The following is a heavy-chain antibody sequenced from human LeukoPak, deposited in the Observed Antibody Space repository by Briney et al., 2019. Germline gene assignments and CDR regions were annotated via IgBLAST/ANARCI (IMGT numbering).Heavy chain of an antibody. Sequence: SETLSLTCAVYGGSFSGYYWSWIRQPPGKGLEWIGEINHSGSTNYNPSLESRVTISVDTSKNQFSLKLSSVTAADTAVYYCARRYYDFWSGYYPTQYYFDYWGQGTLVTVSS. J-gene: IGHJ4*02. CDR3: ARRYYDFWSGYYPTQYYFDY. CDR1: GGSFSGYY. V-gene: IGHV4-34*01. CDR2: INHSGST. D-gene: IGHD3-3*01.